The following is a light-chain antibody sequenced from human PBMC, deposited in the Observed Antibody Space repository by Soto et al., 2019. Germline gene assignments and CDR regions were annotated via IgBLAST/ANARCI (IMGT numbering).Light chain of an antibody. J-gene: IGKJ4*01. CDR1: QSIGSY. Sequence: EIVLTHSPATLSLSLWEIATLSCRASQSIGSYLAWYQHKLGQPPRLLIYDASNRATGIPARFSGSGSGTDFTLTISSLEPEDFAVYYCQQRFIWLTFGGGTKVDIK. CDR2: DAS. CDR3: QQRFIWLT. V-gene: IGKV3-11*01.